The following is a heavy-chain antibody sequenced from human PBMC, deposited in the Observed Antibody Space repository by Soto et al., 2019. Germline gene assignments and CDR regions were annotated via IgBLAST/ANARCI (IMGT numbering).Heavy chain of an antibody. D-gene: IGHD2-15*01. Sequence: QVQLVQSGAEVKKPGSSLKVSCKVFGETLNSNPIGWVRQAPGQGLEWVGGIVPLSDRTNYAQELQGRVTVTSDGSTSTFSMALSNLKSDDTAVYFCARKSGLDCHSGGGFFSLAVWGQGSLITVSS. J-gene: IGHJ4*02. CDR3: ARKSGLDCHSGGGFFSLAV. CDR2: IVPLSDRT. CDR1: GETLNSNP. V-gene: IGHV1-69*01.